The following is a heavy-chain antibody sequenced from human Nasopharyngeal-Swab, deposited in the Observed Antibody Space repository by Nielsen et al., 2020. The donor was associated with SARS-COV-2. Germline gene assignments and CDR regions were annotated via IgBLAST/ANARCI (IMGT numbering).Heavy chain of an antibody. CDR2: NYWDDDK. CDR3: AHSKQLGYYYYYGMDV. D-gene: IGHD6-13*01. V-gene: IGHV2-5*02. Sequence: SGPTLVKPTQTLTLTCTFSGFSLSTSGVGVGWIRQPPGKALEWLALNYWDDDKSYSPSLKSRLTITKDTSKNQVVLTMTNMDPVDTATYYCAHSKQLGYYYYYGMDVWGQGTTVTVSS. J-gene: IGHJ6*02. CDR1: GFSLSTSGVG.